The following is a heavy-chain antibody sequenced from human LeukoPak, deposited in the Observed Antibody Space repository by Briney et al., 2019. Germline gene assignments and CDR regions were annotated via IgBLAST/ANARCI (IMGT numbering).Heavy chain of an antibody. V-gene: IGHV3-33*01. Sequence: GGSLRFSGAASGLTFNSYGVHRLRQAPGKGLEWVSLIWYDGSNKYYADSVQGRFTISRDNSKNTLYLQMNSLRAEDTAVYYFARDWGKWDYWAQGTLVTVSS. D-gene: IGHD3-16*01. CDR1: GLTFNSYG. CDR3: ARDWGKWDY. CDR2: IWYDGSNK. J-gene: IGHJ4*02.